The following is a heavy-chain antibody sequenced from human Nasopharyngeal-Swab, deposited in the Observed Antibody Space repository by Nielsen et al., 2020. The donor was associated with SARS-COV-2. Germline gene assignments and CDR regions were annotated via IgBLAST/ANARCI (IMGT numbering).Heavy chain of an antibody. V-gene: IGHV1-3*04. J-gene: IGHJ2*01. CDR3: AREKAAAGTGYWYFDL. CDR2: INTEYGNT. D-gene: IGHD6-13*01. Sequence: ASVKVSCKAYGYTLSYYTIHWVRQAPGQSLEWMGWINTEYGNTRYSQKFQGRVTISRDTSARTADMELSSLTSEDTAVYYCAREKAAAGTGYWYFDLWGRGTLVTVSS. CDR1: GYTLSYYT.